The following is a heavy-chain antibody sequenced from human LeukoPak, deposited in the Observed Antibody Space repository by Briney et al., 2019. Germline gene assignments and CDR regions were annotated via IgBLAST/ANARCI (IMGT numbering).Heavy chain of an antibody. CDR3: ALFCSVRSSTSCPDY. J-gene: IGHJ4*02. CDR1: GYTFTSYY. D-gene: IGHD2-2*01. V-gene: IGHV1-46*01. Sequence: ASVKVSCKASGYTFTSYYMHWVRQAPGQGLEWMGIINPSGGSTSYAQKFQGRVTMTRDTSTSTVYMELGSLRSEDTAVYYCALFCSVRSSTSCPDYWGQGTLVTVSS. CDR2: INPSGGST.